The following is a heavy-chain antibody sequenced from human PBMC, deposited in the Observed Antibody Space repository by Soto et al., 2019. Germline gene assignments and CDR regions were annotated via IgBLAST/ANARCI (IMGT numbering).Heavy chain of an antibody. Sequence: QVQLQESGPGLVKPSQTLSLTCTVSGGSINSGGYYWSWIRQHPGKGLEWIGYIYYSGSTYYNPSIASRLTISKDTSKNQFSLTLSSVTAADTAVYYCALSSYPRYYAMDVGGQGTTVTVSS. J-gene: IGHJ6*02. CDR3: ALSSYPRYYAMDV. V-gene: IGHV4-31*03. CDR2: IYYSGST. D-gene: IGHD1-26*01. CDR1: GGSINSGGYY.